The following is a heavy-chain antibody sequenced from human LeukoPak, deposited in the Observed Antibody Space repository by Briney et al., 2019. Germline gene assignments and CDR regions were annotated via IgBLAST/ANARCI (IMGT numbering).Heavy chain of an antibody. CDR1: GFTFSGYG. D-gene: IGHD3-22*01. V-gene: IGHV3-30*18. CDR2: ISYDGINK. Sequence: PGGSLRLSCAASGFTFSGYGMHWVRQAPGKGLEWVAFISYDGINKYYGDPVTGRFTISRDNSKNTLYLQMNSLRAEDTAVYYCAKDRSYYSDSSGYYNGHFQHWGQGTLVIVSS. J-gene: IGHJ1*01. CDR3: AKDRSYYSDSSGYYNGHFQH.